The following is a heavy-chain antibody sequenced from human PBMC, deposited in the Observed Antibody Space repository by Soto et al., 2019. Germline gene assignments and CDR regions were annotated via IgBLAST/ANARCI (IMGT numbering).Heavy chain of an antibody. Sequence: SETRSLTCTVSGGSVSSGSYYWSWIRQPPGKGLEWIGYIYYSGSNNYNPSLKSRVTISVNTSKIYFSLKLSSVTAADTAVYYCASVLNRYSSSWYNWFDPWGQGTLVTVSS. D-gene: IGHD6-13*01. CDR3: ASVLNRYSSSWYNWFDP. V-gene: IGHV4-61*01. CDR1: GGSVSSGSYY. J-gene: IGHJ5*02. CDR2: IYYSGSN.